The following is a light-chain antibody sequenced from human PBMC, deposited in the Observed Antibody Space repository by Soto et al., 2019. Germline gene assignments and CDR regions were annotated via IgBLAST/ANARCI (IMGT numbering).Light chain of an antibody. Sequence: QSALTQPASVSGSPGQSITISCTGTSSDVGGYNYVSWYQHHPGKAPRLMIHASSNRPSGVSHRFSGSRSGNTASLTISGLQAEDEADYYCSSYTSGSTLYVFGTGTKLTVL. CDR1: SSDVGGYNY. CDR2: ASS. CDR3: SSYTSGSTLYV. J-gene: IGLJ1*01. V-gene: IGLV2-14*01.